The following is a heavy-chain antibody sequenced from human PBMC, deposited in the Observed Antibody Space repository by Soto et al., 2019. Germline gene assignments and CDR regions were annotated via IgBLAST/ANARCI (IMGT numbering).Heavy chain of an antibody. CDR1: GFNFGDSY. CDR3: VRGGGGGLFDP. V-gene: IGHV3-11*06. CDR2: ISPGSRYP. J-gene: IGHJ5*02. D-gene: IGHD2-15*01. Sequence: QVQLVESGGGLVPPGGSLRLSCAGSGFNFGDSYMSWIRQAPGKGLEWLSYISPGSRYPAYADSVKGRFTISRDNAKRSLLLQMMSLTAEDTAIYYCVRGGGGGLFDPWGQGTMVTVSS.